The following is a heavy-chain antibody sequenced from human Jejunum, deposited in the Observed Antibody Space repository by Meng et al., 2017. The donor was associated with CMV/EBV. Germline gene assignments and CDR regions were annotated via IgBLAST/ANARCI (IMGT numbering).Heavy chain of an antibody. CDR2: ISAYNGNT. J-gene: IGHJ5*02. D-gene: IGHD1-14*01. Sequence: QVQLVQSGADVKEPGALVKVSFKASAYIFTNYGVSWVRQAPGKGPEWMGWISAYNGNTNYAQNFQGRFTMTTDTSTSTAYMELRSLRSDDTAVYYCARDLPGGTKGTWLDLWGQGTLVTVSS. CDR1: AYIFTNYG. V-gene: IGHV1-18*01. CDR3: ARDLPGGTKGTWLDL.